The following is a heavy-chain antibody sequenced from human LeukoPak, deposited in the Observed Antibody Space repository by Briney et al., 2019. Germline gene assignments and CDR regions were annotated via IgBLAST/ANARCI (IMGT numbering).Heavy chain of an antibody. Sequence: GASVKVSCKASGYTFTSYDINWVRQATGQGLEWMGWMNPNSGNTGYAQRFQGRVTMTRNTSISTAYMELRSLRSDDTAVYYCARDYGGRDAYDYWGQGTLVTVSS. CDR3: ARDYGGRDAYDY. CDR2: MNPNSGNT. CDR1: GYTFTSYD. J-gene: IGHJ4*02. V-gene: IGHV1-8*01. D-gene: IGHD3-16*01.